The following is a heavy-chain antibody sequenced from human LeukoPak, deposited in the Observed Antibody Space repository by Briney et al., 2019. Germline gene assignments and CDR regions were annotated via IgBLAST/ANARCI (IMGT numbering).Heavy chain of an antibody. D-gene: IGHD2/OR15-2a*01. CDR3: ARGSSPNIDY. J-gene: IGHJ4*02. CDR2: IYSGGST. Sequence: TGGSLRLSCAASGFTVSSNYMSWVCQAPGKGLEWVSVIYSGGSTYYADSVKGRFTISRDNSKNTLYLQMNSLRAEDTAVYYCARGSSPNIDYWGQGTLVTVSS. V-gene: IGHV3-66*01. CDR1: GFTVSSNY.